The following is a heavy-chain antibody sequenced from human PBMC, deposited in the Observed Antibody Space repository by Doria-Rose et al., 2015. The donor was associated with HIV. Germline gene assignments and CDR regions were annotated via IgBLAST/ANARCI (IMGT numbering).Heavy chain of an antibody. V-gene: IGHV3-21*03. Sequence: RYSMNWARQAPGNGLEWVSSISSSSEYIYYVDSVQGRFTISRDNAKNSVYLQMNSLRTEDTAVYYCARDHYDSGGYYRDWGQGTLVTVSS. J-gene: IGHJ4*02. CDR3: ARDHYDSGGYYRD. CDR2: ISSSSEYI. CDR1: RYS. D-gene: IGHD3-22*01.